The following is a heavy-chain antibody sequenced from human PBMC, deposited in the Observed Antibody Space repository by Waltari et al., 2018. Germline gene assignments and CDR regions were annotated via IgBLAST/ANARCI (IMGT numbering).Heavy chain of an antibody. CDR2: MYYRGTT. CDR1: NFYISNGHY. V-gene: IGHV4-38-2*02. Sequence: QVQLQESGPGLVKPSETLSLTCAVSNFYISNGHYWGWIRQPPGKGLEWIGSMYYRGTTYYNPSLKGRVTISVDTSKNNLFLNLNSVTAADTAVYYCARDVEGDGVLYGSPRRFDYWGQGILVTVSS. CDR3: ARDVEGDGVLYGSPRRFDY. D-gene: IGHD3-10*01. J-gene: IGHJ4*02.